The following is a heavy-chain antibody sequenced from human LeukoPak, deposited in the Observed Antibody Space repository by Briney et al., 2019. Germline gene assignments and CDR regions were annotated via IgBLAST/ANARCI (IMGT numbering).Heavy chain of an antibody. Sequence: PGGSLRLSCAASGFNFYMYEMNWVRQAPGKGLEWIAYINRSGSPVHLADSVKGRFTISRDNAKNSLYLQMNSLRAEDTAVYYCAGGYGSGRYPFDYWGQGTLATVSS. D-gene: IGHD3-10*01. V-gene: IGHV3-48*03. CDR2: INRSGSPV. J-gene: IGHJ4*02. CDR3: AGGYGSGRYPFDY. CDR1: GFNFYMYE.